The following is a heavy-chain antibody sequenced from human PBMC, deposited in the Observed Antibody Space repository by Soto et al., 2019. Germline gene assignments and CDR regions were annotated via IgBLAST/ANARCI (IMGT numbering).Heavy chain of an antibody. D-gene: IGHD3-9*01. V-gene: IGHV1-69*13. CDR1: GGTFSSYA. Sequence: SVKVSCKASGGTFSSYAISWVRQAPGQGLEWMGGIIPIFGTANYAQKFQGRVTITADESTSTAYMELSSLRSEDTAVYYRARVAGRNDILTGYRKRTNLNWFDPWGQGTLVTVSS. CDR3: ARVAGRNDILTGYRKRTNLNWFDP. J-gene: IGHJ5*02. CDR2: IIPIFGTA.